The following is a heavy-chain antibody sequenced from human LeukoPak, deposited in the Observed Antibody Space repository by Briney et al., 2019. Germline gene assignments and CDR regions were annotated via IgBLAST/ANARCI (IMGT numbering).Heavy chain of an antibody. J-gene: IGHJ4*02. CDR3: ARRVEMATSYQLIDY. D-gene: IGHD5-24*01. CDR1: GGSISSSSYY. V-gene: IGHV4-39*01. CDR2: IYYSEST. Sequence: SETLSLTCTVSGGSISSSSYYWGWIRQPPGKGLEWIGSIYYSESTYYNPSLKSRVTISVDTSKNQFSLKLSSVTAPDTAVYYCARRVEMATSYQLIDYWGQGTLVTVSS.